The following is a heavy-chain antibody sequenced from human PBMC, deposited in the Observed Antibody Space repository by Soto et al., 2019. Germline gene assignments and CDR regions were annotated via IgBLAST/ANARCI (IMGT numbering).Heavy chain of an antibody. V-gene: IGHV4-31*03. Sequence: TLSLTCTVSGGSISSGGYYWSWIRQHPGKGLEWIGYIYYSGSTYYNPSLKSRVTISVDTSKNQFSLKLSSVTAADTAVYYCARGNAENCSSTSCYFYYYYGMDVWGQGTTV. CDR3: ARGNAENCSSTSCYFYYYYGMDV. CDR2: IYYSGST. CDR1: GGSISSGGYY. J-gene: IGHJ6*02. D-gene: IGHD2-2*01.